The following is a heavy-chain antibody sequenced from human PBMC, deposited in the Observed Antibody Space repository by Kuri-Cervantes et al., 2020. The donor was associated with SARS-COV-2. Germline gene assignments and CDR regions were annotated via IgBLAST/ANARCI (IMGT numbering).Heavy chain of an antibody. D-gene: IGHD6-13*01. J-gene: IGHJ4*02. CDR3: AKAPGIYSSSWYELDY. Sequence: GGSLRLSCVASGFTFSSYSMNWVRQAPGKGLEWVSSISSSSSYIYYADSVKGRFTISRDNAKNTLYLQMNSLRAEDTAVYYCAKAPGIYSSSWYELDYWGQGTLVTVSS. V-gene: IGHV3-21*01. CDR2: ISSSSSYI. CDR1: GFTFSSYS.